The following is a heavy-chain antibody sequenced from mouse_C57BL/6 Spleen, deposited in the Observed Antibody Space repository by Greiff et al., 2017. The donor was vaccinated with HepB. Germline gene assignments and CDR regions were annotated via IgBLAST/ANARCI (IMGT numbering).Heavy chain of an antibody. CDR1: GYTFTSYW. CDR3: ARRGLRRAVYAMDY. V-gene: IGHV1-52*01. D-gene: IGHD2-4*01. CDR2: IDPSDSET. J-gene: IGHJ4*01. Sequence: VQLQESGAELVRPGSSVKLSCKASGYTFTSYWMHWVKQRPIQGLEWIGNIDPSDSETHYNQKFKDKATLTVDKSSSTAYMQLSSLTSEDSAVYYCARRGLRRAVYAMDYWGQGTSVTVSS.